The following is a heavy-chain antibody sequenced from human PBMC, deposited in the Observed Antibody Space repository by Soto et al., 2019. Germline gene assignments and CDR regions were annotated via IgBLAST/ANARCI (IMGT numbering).Heavy chain of an antibody. CDR1: GGTFSSYT. Sequence: QVQLVQSGAEVKKPGSSVKVSCKASGGTFSSYTISWVRQAPGQGLEWMGRIIPILGIANYAQKSQGRVTITADKSTSTAYMELSSLRSEDTAVYYCARDSSYGSGSDAFDIWGQGTMVTVSS. D-gene: IGHD3-10*01. CDR2: IIPILGIA. CDR3: ARDSSYGSGSDAFDI. J-gene: IGHJ3*02. V-gene: IGHV1-69*08.